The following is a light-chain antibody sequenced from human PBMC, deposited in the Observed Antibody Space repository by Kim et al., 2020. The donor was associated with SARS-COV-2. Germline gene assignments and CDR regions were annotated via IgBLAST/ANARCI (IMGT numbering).Light chain of an antibody. CDR3: QTWDSSTVV. V-gene: IGLV3-1*01. CDR1: ELGDKF. J-gene: IGLJ2*01. CDR2: HDT. Sequence: SSELTQPPSVSVSPGQTASITCSGDELGDKFACWYQQKAGQSPVLVIFHDTKRPSGIPERFSGSNSGNTATLTISGTQAMDEADYYCQTWDSSTVVFGGG.